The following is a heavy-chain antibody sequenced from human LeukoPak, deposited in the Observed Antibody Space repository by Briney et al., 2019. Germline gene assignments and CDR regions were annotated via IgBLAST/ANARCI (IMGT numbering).Heavy chain of an antibody. J-gene: IGHJ4*02. Sequence: GGSLRLSCAASGFTFGSYAMSWVRQAPGKGLEWVSAISGSGGSTYYADSVKGRFTISRDNSKNTLYLQMNSLRAEDTAVYYCAKQMGAGGDYYFDYWGQGTLVTVSS. D-gene: IGHD1-26*01. V-gene: IGHV3-23*01. CDR3: AKQMGAGGDYYFDY. CDR2: ISGSGGST. CDR1: GFTFGSYA.